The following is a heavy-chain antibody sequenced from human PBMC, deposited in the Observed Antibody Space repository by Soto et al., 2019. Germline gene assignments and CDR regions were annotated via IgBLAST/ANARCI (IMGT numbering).Heavy chain of an antibody. CDR3: AQYRYGNFDY. CDR2: FDPEDGET. V-gene: IGHV1-24*01. Sequence: ASVKVSCKVSGYTLTELSMHWVRQAPGKGLEWMGGFDPEDGETIYAQKFQGRVTMTEDTSTDTAYMDPVDTATYYCAQYRYGNFDYWGQGALVTVSS. CDR1: GYTLTELS. J-gene: IGHJ4*02. D-gene: IGHD5-18*01.